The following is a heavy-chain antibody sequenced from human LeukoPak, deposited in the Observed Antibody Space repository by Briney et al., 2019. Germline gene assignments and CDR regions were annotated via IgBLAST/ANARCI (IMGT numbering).Heavy chain of an antibody. V-gene: IGHV1-69*05. CDR3: ARAGEMATALFDY. CDR2: NIPIFGTA. D-gene: IGHD5-24*01. J-gene: IGHJ4*02. CDR1: GGTFSSYA. Sequence: SVKVSCKASGGTFSSYAISWVRQAPGQGLEWMGGNIPIFGTANYAQKFQGRVTITTDESTSTAYMELSSLRSEDTAVYYCARAGEMATALFDYWGQGTLGTVSS.